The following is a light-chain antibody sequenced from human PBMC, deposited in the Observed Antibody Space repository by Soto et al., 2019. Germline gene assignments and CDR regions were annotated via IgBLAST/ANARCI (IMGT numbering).Light chain of an antibody. Sequence: EIVLTQSPATLSLSPGERATLSCRASQSVSSYLAWYQQKPGQAPRLLIYDASNRATGIPARFSGSGSGTDFTLTISSLEPEDFAVYYCQQRSIGITFGTGTKVDIK. CDR2: DAS. J-gene: IGKJ3*01. V-gene: IGKV3-11*01. CDR1: QSVSSY. CDR3: QQRSIGIT.